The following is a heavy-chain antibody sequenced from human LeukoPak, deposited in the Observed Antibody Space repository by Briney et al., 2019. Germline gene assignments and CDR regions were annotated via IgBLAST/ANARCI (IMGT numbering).Heavy chain of an antibody. J-gene: IGHJ2*01. D-gene: IGHD6-13*01. CDR2: IYYSGST. CDR3: ARDLSAAAGTWAFDL. Sequence: SETLSLTCTVSGGSISSGDYYWSWIRQPPGKDLEWIGYIYYSGSTYYNPSLKSRVTISVDTSKNQFSLKLSSVTAADTAVYYCARDLSAAAGTWAFDLWGRGTLVTASS. CDR1: GGSISSGDYY. V-gene: IGHV4-30-4*08.